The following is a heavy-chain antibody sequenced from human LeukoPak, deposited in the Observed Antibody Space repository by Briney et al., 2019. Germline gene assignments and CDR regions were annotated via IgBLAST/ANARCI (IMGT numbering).Heavy chain of an antibody. CDR2: IRSKAYGGTT. D-gene: IGHD3-9*01. CDR1: GFTFSSYA. CDR3: TRVGILTGHPYYYYYYMDV. V-gene: IGHV3-49*04. J-gene: IGHJ6*03. Sequence: GGSLRLSCAASGFTFSSYAMSWVRQAPGKGLEWVGFIRSKAYGGTTEYAASVKGRFTISRDDSKSIAYLQMNSLKTEDTAVYYCTRVGILTGHPYYYYYYMDVWGKGTTVTISS.